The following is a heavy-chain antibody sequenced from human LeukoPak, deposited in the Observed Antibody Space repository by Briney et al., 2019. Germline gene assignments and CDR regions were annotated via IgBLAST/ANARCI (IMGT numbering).Heavy chain of an antibody. D-gene: IGHD3-10*01. CDR2: IDYSGNT. J-gene: IGHJ4*02. V-gene: IGHV4-39*07. CDR3: VRDQGQFDIDY. CDR1: AGSITSGYF. Sequence: SETQSLTCTVSAGSITSGYFWGWVRQPPGKGLEWIGSIDYSGNTYYNPSLKSRLTISLDTSKNQFSLRLNSVTAADTAVYYCVRDQGQFDIDYWGPGTLVTVSS.